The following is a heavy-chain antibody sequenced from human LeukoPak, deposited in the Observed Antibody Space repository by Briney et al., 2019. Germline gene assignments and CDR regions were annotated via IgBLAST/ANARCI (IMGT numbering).Heavy chain of an antibody. D-gene: IGHD2-2*01. J-gene: IGHJ4*02. CDR2: INPNSGGT. V-gene: IGHV1-2*02. CDR3: ARDQGDIVVVPAAEFDY. CDR1: GYTLTDYY. Sequence: GASVKVSCKASGYTLTDYYMHWVRQAPGQGLEWMGWINPNSGGTNYAQKFQGGVTMTRDTSISTAYMELSRLRSDDTAVYYCARDQGDIVVVPAAEFDYWGQGTLSPSPQ.